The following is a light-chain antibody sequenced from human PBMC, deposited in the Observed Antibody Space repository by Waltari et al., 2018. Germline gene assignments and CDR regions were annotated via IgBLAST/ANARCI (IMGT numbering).Light chain of an antibody. J-gene: IGLJ2*01. CDR3: QSFDSSHVV. CDR1: SGNIATNY. CDR2: EDN. Sequence: FMLTQPHSVSESPGKTVTISCTRSSGNIATNYVQWYQQRTGSAPTKVIYEDNKRPSGVPDRFSGSIDSSANSASLIISGLKAEDEADYYCQSFDSSHVVFGGGTKLTVL. V-gene: IGLV6-57*03.